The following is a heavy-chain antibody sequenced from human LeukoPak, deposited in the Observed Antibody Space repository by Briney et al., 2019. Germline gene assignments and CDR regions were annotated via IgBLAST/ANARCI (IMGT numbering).Heavy chain of an antibody. CDR2: INPNNGGA. J-gene: IGHJ4*02. CDR1: GYXFTGYY. D-gene: IGHD1-14*01. V-gene: IGHV1-2*02. CDR3: VRGTAYYFDY. Sequence: ASVKVSCKASGYXFTGYYMHWVRQAPGQGLEWMGWINPNNGGANYAQNFQGRVTMTRDTCISTAYMELSRLRSDDTAVYYCVRGTAYYFDYWGQGTLVTVS.